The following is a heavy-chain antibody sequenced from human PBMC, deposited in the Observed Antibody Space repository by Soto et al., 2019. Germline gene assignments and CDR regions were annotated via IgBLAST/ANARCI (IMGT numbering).Heavy chain of an antibody. D-gene: IGHD2-15*01. J-gene: IGHJ6*02. Sequence: GGSLRLSCAASGFTFSSYGMHWVRQAPGKGLEWVAVIWYDGSNKYYADSVKGRFTISRDNSKNTLYLQMNSLRAEDTAVYYCARGEDIVVVVAATDYYGMDVWGQGTTVTVSS. V-gene: IGHV3-33*01. CDR2: IWYDGSNK. CDR3: ARGEDIVVVVAATDYYGMDV. CDR1: GFTFSSYG.